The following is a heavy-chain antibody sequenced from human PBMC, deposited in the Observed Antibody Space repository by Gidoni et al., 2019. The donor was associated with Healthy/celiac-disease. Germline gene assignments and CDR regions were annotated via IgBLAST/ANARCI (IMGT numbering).Heavy chain of an antibody. J-gene: IGHJ3*02. V-gene: IGHV3-33*01. CDR3: ARVDYGGSDAFDI. CDR2: IWYDGSNK. Sequence: QGQLVEYGGGVVQPGRSLSFSCAASGCTFSSYGMPWVRQAPGKGLGWVAVIWYDGSNKYYADSVKGRFTISRDNSKNTLYLQMNSLRAEDTAVYYCARVDYGGSDAFDIWGQGTMVTVSS. CDR1: GCTFSSYG. D-gene: IGHD4-17*01.